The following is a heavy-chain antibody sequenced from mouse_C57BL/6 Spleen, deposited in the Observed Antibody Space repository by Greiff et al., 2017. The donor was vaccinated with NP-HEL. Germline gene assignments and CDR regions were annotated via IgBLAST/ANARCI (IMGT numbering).Heavy chain of an antibody. D-gene: IGHD2-5*01. CDR1: GFTFSDYG. Sequence: EVQLVESGGGLVKPGGSLKLSCAASGFTFSDYGMHWVRQAPEKGLEWVAYISSGSSTIYYADTVKGRFTISRDNAKNTLFLQMTSLRSEDTAMYYCARESNYRVNWYFDVWGTGTTVTVSS. CDR2: ISSGSSTI. J-gene: IGHJ1*03. V-gene: IGHV5-17*01. CDR3: ARESNYRVNWYFDV.